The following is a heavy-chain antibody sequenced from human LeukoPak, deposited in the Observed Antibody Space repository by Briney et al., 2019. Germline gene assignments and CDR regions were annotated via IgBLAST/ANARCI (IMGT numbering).Heavy chain of an antibody. CDR2: INHSGST. J-gene: IGHJ4*02. CDR1: GGSSSGYY. V-gene: IGHV4-34*01. Sequence: SETLSLTCAVYGGSSSGYYWSWIRQPPGKGLEWIGEINHSGSTNYNPSLEGRVTISVDTSKNQFSLKLSSVTAADTAVYYCARRGYSGYDRWGQGTLVTVSS. D-gene: IGHD5-12*01. CDR3: ARRGYSGYDR.